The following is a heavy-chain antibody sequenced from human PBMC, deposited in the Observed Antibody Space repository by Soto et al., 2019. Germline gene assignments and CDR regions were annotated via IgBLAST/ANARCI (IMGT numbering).Heavy chain of an antibody. CDR3: AKTYYDFPCGYYFDY. Sequence: EVQVLESGGDLVQPGGSLRLSCAASGFTFSSSVMSWVRQAPGKGLEWVSSVTGNPGSAYYAHSVKGRFTISRDNSRKTLSLQMNSLRAEDTALYYCAKTYYDFPCGYYFDYWGPGALVTVSS. J-gene: IGHJ4*02. D-gene: IGHD3-3*01. V-gene: IGHV3-23*01. CDR2: VTGNPGSA. CDR1: GFTFSSSV.